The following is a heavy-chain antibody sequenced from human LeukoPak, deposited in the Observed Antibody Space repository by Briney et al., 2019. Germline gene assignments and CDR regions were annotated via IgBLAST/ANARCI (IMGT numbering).Heavy chain of an antibody. V-gene: IGHV1-8*03. J-gene: IGHJ6*03. Sequence: ASVKVSCKASGYTFTSYDINWVRQATGQGLEWMGWMNPNSGNTGYAQKFQGRVTITRNTSISTAYMELSSLRSEDTAVYYCARFLGSGSHNYYYYYYMDVTGKGTTVTVSS. CDR2: MNPNSGNT. D-gene: IGHD3-10*01. CDR3: ARFLGSGSHNYYYYYYMDV. CDR1: GYTFTSYD.